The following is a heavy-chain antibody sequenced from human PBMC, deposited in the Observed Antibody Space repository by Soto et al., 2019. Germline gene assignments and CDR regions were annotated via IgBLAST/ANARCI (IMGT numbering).Heavy chain of an antibody. CDR3: ANLAAAGTGDSSRDAFDI. CDR2: ITPFNGNT. V-gene: IGHV1-45*02. CDR1: GYTFTYRY. Sequence: SVKVSCKASGYTFTYRYLHWVRQAPGQALEWMGWITPFNGNTNYAQKFQDRVTITRDRSMSTAYMELSSLRSEDTAVYYCANLAAAGTGDSSRDAFDIWGQGTMVTVSS. D-gene: IGHD6-13*01. J-gene: IGHJ3*02.